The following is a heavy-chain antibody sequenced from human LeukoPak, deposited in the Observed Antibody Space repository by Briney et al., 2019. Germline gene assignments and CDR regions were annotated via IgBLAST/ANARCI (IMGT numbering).Heavy chain of an antibody. J-gene: IGHJ3*02. CDR3: ARAIPFGYYLGGNYYERSSHGFDI. V-gene: IGHV1-8*01. D-gene: IGHD2-15*01. Sequence: ASVKVSCKASVYTFTSYDVNWVRQAAGQGLEWMGWMNPKSGNTGYAQKLQGRVTMTRDTSSNTAYMELSSLYSEDTAVYYCARAIPFGYYLGGNYYERSSHGFDIWGQGTVVTVSS. CDR1: VYTFTSYD. CDR2: MNPKSGNT.